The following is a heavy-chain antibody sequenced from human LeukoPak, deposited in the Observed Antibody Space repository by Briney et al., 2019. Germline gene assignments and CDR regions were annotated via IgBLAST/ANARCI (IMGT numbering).Heavy chain of an antibody. D-gene: IGHD3-3*01. J-gene: IGHJ4*02. Sequence: SETLSLTCTVSGGSISGGDYYWSWIRQPPGKGLEWIGYIYYSGSTYYNPSLKSRVTISVDTSKNQFSLKLSSVTAADTAVYYCATINYDFWIYFDYWGQGTLVTVSS. CDR2: IYYSGST. V-gene: IGHV4-30-4*01. CDR1: GGSISGGDYY. CDR3: ATINYDFWIYFDY.